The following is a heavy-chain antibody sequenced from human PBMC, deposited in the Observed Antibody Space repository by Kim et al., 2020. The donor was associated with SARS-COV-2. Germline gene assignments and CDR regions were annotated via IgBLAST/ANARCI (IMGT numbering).Heavy chain of an antibody. J-gene: IGHJ4*02. CDR3: RMITFGGVMSY. V-gene: IGHV4-4*02. CDR2: T. Sequence: TNYNPSLKRRVTISVDKSKNQFSLKLSSVTAADTAVDYCRMITFGGVMSYWGQGTLVTVSS. D-gene: IGHD3-16*01.